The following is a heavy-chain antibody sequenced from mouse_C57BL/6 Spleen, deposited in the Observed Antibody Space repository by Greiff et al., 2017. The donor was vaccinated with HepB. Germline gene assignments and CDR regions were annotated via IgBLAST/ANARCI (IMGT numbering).Heavy chain of an antibody. CDR1: GYTFTGYW. Sequence: VQLQQSGAELMKPGASVKLSCKATGYTFTGYWIEWVKQRPGHGLEWIGEILPGSGSTNNNEKFKGKATFTADTSSNTAYMQLSSLTTEDSAIYYCARKNYGSSYDYAMDYWGQGTSVTVSS. J-gene: IGHJ4*01. V-gene: IGHV1-9*01. D-gene: IGHD1-1*01. CDR3: ARKNYGSSYDYAMDY. CDR2: ILPGSGST.